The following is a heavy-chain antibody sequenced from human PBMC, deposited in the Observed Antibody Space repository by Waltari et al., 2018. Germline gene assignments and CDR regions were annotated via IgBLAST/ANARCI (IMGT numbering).Heavy chain of an antibody. V-gene: IGHV4-39*07. J-gene: IGHJ5*02. CDR2: IYYSGST. CDR1: GGSISSSSYY. Sequence: QLQLQESGPGLVKPSETLSLTCTVSGGSISSSSYYWGWIRQPPGKGLEWIGSIYYSGSTYYNPSLKSRVTISVDTSKNQFSLRLSSVTAADTAVYYCARDRGDWFDPWGQGTLVTVSS. CDR3: ARDRGDWFDP. D-gene: IGHD3-16*01.